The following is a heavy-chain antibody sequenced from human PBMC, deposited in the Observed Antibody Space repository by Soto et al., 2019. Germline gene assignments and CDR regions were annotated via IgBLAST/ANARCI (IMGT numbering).Heavy chain of an antibody. CDR1: GFTFISYG. D-gene: IGHD4-17*01. Sequence: LSLTCAASGFTFISYGMHWVRQAPGKGLEWVAVIWYDGSNKYYADSVKGRFTISRDNSKNTLYLQMNSLRAEDTAVYYCARDLYGDLDYWGQGTLVTVSS. CDR2: IWYDGSNK. J-gene: IGHJ4*02. V-gene: IGHV3-33*01. CDR3: ARDLYGDLDY.